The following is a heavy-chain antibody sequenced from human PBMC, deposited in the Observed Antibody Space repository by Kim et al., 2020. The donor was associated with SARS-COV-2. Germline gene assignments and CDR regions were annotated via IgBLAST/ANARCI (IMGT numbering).Heavy chain of an antibody. CDR2: IKSKAFGGTT. Sequence: GGSLRLSCTASGFTFGDYDMSWVRQAPGKGLEWVGCIKSKAFGGTTEYAASVKGRFTISRDDSKSIAYLQVNSLKTEDTAVYYCTRDGSGSYGRLRFLDYWGQGTLVTVSS. V-gene: IGHV3-49*04. D-gene: IGHD1-26*01. CDR3: TRDGSGSYGRLRFLDY. CDR1: GFTFGDYD. J-gene: IGHJ4*02.